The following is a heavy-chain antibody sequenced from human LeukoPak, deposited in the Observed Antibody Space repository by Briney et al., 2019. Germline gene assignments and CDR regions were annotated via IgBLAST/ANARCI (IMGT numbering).Heavy chain of an antibody. Sequence: ASVKVSCKASGGTFSSYAISWVRQAPGQGLEWMGRIIPIFGTANYAQKFQGRVTITTDESTSTAYMELSSLRSEDTAVYYCARGYDSSGYYWFDPWGQGTLVTVSS. D-gene: IGHD3-22*01. CDR3: ARGYDSSGYYWFDP. CDR2: IIPIFGTA. CDR1: GGTFSSYA. J-gene: IGHJ5*02. V-gene: IGHV1-69*05.